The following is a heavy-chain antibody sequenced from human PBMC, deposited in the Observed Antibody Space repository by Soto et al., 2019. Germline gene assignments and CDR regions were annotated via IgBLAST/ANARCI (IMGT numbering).Heavy chain of an antibody. V-gene: IGHV3-74*01. J-gene: IGHJ4*02. CDR2: VNPDGSDT. Sequence: EVQLVESGGGVVQPGGSLRLSCAASGFTFSSYWMHWVRQAPGKGLVWVSRVNPDGSDTSYADSVKGRFTISRDNAKNTRYLQMNSLRAEDTAVYYCARVAVGSYYFDYWGQGPLLPVSS. CDR1: GFTFSSYW. CDR3: ARVAVGSYYFDY. D-gene: IGHD6-13*01.